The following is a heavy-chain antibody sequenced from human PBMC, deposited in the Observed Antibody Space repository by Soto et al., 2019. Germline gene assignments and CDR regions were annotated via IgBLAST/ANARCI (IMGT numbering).Heavy chain of an antibody. CDR2: INHSGST. Sequence: NPSETLSLTCAVYGGSFSGYYWSWIRQPPGKGLEWIGEINHSGSTNYNPSLKSRVTISVDTSKNQFSLKLSSVTAADTAVYYCARHISNFRYYYYAMDVWGQGTTVTVSS. V-gene: IGHV4-34*01. D-gene: IGHD6-13*01. CDR3: ARHISNFRYYYYAMDV. CDR1: GGSFSGYY. J-gene: IGHJ6*02.